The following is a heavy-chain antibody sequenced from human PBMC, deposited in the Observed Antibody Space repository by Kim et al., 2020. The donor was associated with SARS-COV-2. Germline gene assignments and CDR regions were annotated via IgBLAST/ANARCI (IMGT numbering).Heavy chain of an antibody. Sequence: GGSLRLSCVASGFSFSNYAMNWVRQAPGKGLEWVSIVRGSGANTYHADSVKGRFTISRDNSKNTVYLQLNSLRAGDTAVYYCARMGPWSSRNHDYWGQGTLVTVSS. V-gene: IGHV3-23*01. CDR1: GFSFSNYA. CDR2: VRGSGANT. D-gene: IGHD6-13*01. J-gene: IGHJ4*02. CDR3: ARMGPWSSRNHDY.